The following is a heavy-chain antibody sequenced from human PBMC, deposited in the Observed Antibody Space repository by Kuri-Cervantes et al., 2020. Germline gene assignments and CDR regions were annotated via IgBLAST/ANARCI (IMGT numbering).Heavy chain of an antibody. CDR1: GASITDYY. V-gene: IGHV4-59*12. CDR2: IFDSGTT. CDR3: ARGRSSSRHHYYYYMDV. Sequence: SETLSLTCTVSGASITDYYWNWIRLPPGKGLEWIGCIFDSGTTHYNPSLKSRVTISMDTSKNQFSLKLSSVTAADTAVYSCARGRSSSRHHYYYYMDVWGKGTTVTVSS. D-gene: IGHD6-13*01. J-gene: IGHJ6*03.